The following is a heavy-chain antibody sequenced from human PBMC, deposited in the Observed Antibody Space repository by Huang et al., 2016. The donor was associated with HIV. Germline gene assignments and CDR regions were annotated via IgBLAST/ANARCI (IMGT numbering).Heavy chain of an antibody. Sequence: QVQLVQSGAEVKKPGASVKVSCKVSGYTLTELSIHWGRQAPGKGLAWMGGFAPEHGETIYAQNFQGRVTMTEDTSTDTAYMELHSLRPEDTAVYYCAAGYDTYYDIWGQVTMVIASS. CDR1: GYTLTELS. D-gene: IGHD2-21*01. CDR3: AAGYDTYYDI. CDR2: FAPEHGET. V-gene: IGHV1-24*01. J-gene: IGHJ3*02.